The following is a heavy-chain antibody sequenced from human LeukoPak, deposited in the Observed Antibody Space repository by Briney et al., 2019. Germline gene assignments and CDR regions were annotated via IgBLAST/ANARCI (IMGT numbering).Heavy chain of an antibody. V-gene: IGHV3-43D*03. CDR2: ITSDGRSN. CDR1: GFAFHNYA. D-gene: IGHD5-18*01. CDR3: AKDIEILTAGDAFDI. J-gene: IGHJ3*02. Sequence: GGSLRLSCAASGFAFHNYAMHWVRQAPGKGLEWICLITSDGRSNYYADSEKGRFTISRDNSRNSLYLQMNSLRAEDTALYYYAKDIEILTAGDAFDIWGRGTMVTVSS.